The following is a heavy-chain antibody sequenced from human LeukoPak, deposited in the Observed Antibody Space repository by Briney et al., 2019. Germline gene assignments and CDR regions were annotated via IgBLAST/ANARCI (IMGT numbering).Heavy chain of an antibody. V-gene: IGHV4-59*01. CDR1: GGPISSYY. J-gene: IGHJ4*02. D-gene: IGHD3-16*01. CDR3: ARVRPQGGHYFDY. CDR2: IYYSGST. Sequence: SETLSLTCTVSGGPISSYYWSWIRQPPGKGLEWIGYIYYSGSTNYNPSLKSRVTISVDTSKNQFSLKLSSVTAADTAVYYCARVRPQGGHYFDYWGQGTLVTVSS.